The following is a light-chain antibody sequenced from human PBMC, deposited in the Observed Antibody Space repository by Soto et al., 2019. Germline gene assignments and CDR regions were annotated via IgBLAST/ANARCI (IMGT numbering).Light chain of an antibody. Sequence: DIQMTQSPSSLSASVGDRVTLASRPSQGIRNDLVWYQQKAGKVPKGLIFSASSLESGVPSRFSGTGSGTEFTLTISSLQPEDFATYYCVHHNTYPLAFGQGTKVDIK. V-gene: IGKV1-17*01. CDR2: SAS. CDR3: VHHNTYPLA. CDR1: QGIRND. J-gene: IGKJ1*01.